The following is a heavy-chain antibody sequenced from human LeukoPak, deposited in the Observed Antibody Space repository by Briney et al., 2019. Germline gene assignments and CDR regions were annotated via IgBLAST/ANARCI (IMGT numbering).Heavy chain of an antibody. CDR3: ARERYYYDSSGYYFASP. Sequence: SVKVSCKASGYTFTSYGISWVQQAPGQGLEWMGGIIPIFGTANYAQKFQGRVTITADESTSTAYMELSSLRSEDTAVYYCARERYYYDSSGYYFASPWGQGTLVTVSS. V-gene: IGHV1-69*13. CDR1: GYTFTSYG. J-gene: IGHJ5*02. D-gene: IGHD3-22*01. CDR2: IIPIFGTA.